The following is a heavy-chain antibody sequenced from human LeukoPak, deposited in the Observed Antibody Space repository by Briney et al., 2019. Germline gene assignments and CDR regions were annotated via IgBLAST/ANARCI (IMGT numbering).Heavy chain of an antibody. CDR2: IYASGST. Sequence: TSETLSLTCNVSGGSISSYYWSWIRQPAGKGLEWIGRIYASGSTNYSPSLKSRLTMSVDTSKNQFSLKLSSVTAADTAVYYCARENRDDGENRGRFFDYWGQGTLVTVSS. D-gene: IGHD4-17*01. CDR3: ARENRDDGENRGRFFDY. J-gene: IGHJ4*02. V-gene: IGHV4-4*07. CDR1: GGSISSYY.